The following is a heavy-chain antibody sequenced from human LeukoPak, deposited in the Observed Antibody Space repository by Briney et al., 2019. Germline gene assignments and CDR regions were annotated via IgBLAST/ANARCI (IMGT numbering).Heavy chain of an antibody. J-gene: IGHJ4*02. CDR1: GGSISSGGYY. V-gene: IGHV4-31*03. CDR2: IYYSGST. CDR3: AGAGAGDGYNYDY. Sequence: SQTLSLTCTVSGGSISSGGYYWSWIRQHPGKGLEWIGYIYYSGSTNYNPSLKSRVTISVDTSKNQFSLKLSSVTAADTAVYYCAGAGAGDGYNYDYWGQGTLVTVSS. D-gene: IGHD5-24*01.